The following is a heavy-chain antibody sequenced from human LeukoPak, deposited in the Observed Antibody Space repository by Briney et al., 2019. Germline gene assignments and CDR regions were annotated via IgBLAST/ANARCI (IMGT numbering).Heavy chain of an antibody. CDR3: ARQRYFYDSSGDAFDI. CDR2: IYYSGST. V-gene: IGHV4-39*01. CDR1: GGPISSSTYY. J-gene: IGHJ3*02. D-gene: IGHD3-22*01. Sequence: SETLSLTCTVSGGPISSSTYYWAWVRQPPGKGLECIGSIYYSGSTFYNPSLKTRLTISLDSSKNHSSLKLNSVPAAATAVYYCARQRYFYDSSGDAFDIWGQGTMVPVSS.